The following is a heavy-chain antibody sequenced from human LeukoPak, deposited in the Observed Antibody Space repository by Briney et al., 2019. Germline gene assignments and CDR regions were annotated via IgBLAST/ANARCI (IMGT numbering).Heavy chain of an antibody. J-gene: IGHJ6*02. CDR3: ARGNTYGMDV. CDR1: GFTFISYA. Sequence: GSLRLSCAASGFTFISYAMHWVRQAPGKGLEWVAVISYDGSNKYYADSVKGRFTISRDNSKNRLYLQMNSLRAEDTAVYYCARGNTYGMDVWGQGTTVTVSS. V-gene: IGHV3-30*04. CDR2: ISYDGSNK.